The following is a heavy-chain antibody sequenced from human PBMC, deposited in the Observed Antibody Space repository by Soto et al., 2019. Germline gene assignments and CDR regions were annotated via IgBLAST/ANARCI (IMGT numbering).Heavy chain of an antibody. CDR3: ARVDSGYDLFGLDY. CDR1: GGSISSGDYY. J-gene: IGHJ4*02. CDR2: IYYSGST. Sequence: SETLSLTCTVSGGSISSGDYYWSWIRQPPGKGLEWIGYIYYSGSTYYNPSLKSRVTISVDTSKNQFSLKLSSVTAADTAVYYCARVDSGYDLFGLDYWGQGTLVT. V-gene: IGHV4-30-4*01. D-gene: IGHD5-12*01.